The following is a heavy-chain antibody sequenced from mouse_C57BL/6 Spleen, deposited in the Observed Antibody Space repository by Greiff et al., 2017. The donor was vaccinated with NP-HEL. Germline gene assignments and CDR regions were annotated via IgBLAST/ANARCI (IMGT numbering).Heavy chain of an antibody. V-gene: IGHV1-80*01. J-gene: IGHJ2*01. Sequence: VQLQQSGAELVKPGASVKISCKASGYAFSSYWMNWVKQRPGKGLEWIGQIYPGDGDTNYNGKFKGKATLTADKSSSTAYMQLSSLTSEDSAVYFCARRGITTVADCWGQGTTRTVSS. D-gene: IGHD1-1*01. CDR2: IYPGDGDT. CDR3: ARRGITTVADC. CDR1: GYAFSSYW.